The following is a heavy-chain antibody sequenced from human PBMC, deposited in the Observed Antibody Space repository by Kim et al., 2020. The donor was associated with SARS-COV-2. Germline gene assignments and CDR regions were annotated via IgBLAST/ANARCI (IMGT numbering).Heavy chain of an antibody. V-gene: IGHV5-10-1*01. Sequence: SNTHYSPPFQGHGTISADKSISTAYLQWSSLKASDTAMYYCASYAEDFDYWGQGTLVTVSS. CDR2: SNT. D-gene: IGHD3-16*01. CDR3: ASYAEDFDY. J-gene: IGHJ4*02.